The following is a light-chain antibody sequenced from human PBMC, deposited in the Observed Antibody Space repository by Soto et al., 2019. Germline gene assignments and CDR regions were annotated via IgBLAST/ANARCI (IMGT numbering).Light chain of an antibody. Sequence: DIQMTQSPFSLSASVGDRVTITCRTSQNIGTYLSWFQQKPGKGPKLLIYAVSNLQNGVPSRFSGLGSGTEFTLPITTLQPEDFATYYCHQPYVIPYIFGQGTKLE. J-gene: IGKJ2*01. V-gene: IGKV1-39*01. CDR3: HQPYVIPYI. CDR1: QNIGTY. CDR2: AVS.